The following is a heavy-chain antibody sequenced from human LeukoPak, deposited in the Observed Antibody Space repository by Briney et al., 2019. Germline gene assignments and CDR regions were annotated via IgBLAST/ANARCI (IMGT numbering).Heavy chain of an antibody. CDR3: ARRLYSSPAGFDY. V-gene: IGHV4-34*01. CDR1: GGSFSGYY. Sequence: PSETLSLTCAVYGGSFSGYYWSWIRQPPGKGLEWIGEINHSGSTNYNPSLKGRVTISVDTSKNQFSLKLSSMTAADTAVYYCARRLYSSPAGFDYWGQGTLVTVSS. J-gene: IGHJ4*02. D-gene: IGHD6-13*01. CDR2: INHSGST.